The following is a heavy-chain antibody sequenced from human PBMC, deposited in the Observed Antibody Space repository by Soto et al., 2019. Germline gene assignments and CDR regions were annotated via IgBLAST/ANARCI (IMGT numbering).Heavy chain of an antibody. CDR3: VRFLPPPYSDALTDYTDAFDY. Sequence: SETLSLTCTVSGGSISSYYWSWIRQPPGKGLEWIGYIYYSGSTNYNPSIKSRVTISVDTSKNQFSLKLSSVTAADTAVYYCVRFLPPPYSDALTDYTDAFDYWGQGALVTVSS. CDR1: GGSISSYY. D-gene: IGHD3-9*01. J-gene: IGHJ4*02. CDR2: IYYSGST. V-gene: IGHV4-59*08.